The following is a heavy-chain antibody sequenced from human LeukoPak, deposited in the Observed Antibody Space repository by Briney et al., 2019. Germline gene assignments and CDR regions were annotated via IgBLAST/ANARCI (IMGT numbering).Heavy chain of an antibody. CDR2: ISYDGSNK. J-gene: IGHJ3*02. CDR1: GFTFSSYG. D-gene: IGHD6-13*01. V-gene: IGHV3-30*18. CDR3: AKDQFPISSWYGDDAFDI. Sequence: GGSLRLSCAASGFTFSSYGMHWVRQAPGKGLEWVAVISYDGSNKYYADSVKGRFTISRDNSKNTLYLQMNSLRAEDTAVYYCAKDQFPISSWYGDDAFDIWGQGTMVTVSS.